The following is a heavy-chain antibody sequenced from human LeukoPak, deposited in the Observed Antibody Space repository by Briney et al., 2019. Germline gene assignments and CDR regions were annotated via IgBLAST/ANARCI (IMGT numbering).Heavy chain of an antibody. CDR1: GGSISSYY. Sequence: KPSETLSLTCTVSGGSISSYYWSWIRQPPGKGLEWIGYIYYSGSTNYNPSLKSRVTTSVDTSKNQFSLKLSSVTAADTAVYYCAGLYCTNGVCLFDYWGQGTLVTVSS. J-gene: IGHJ4*02. V-gene: IGHV4-59*01. CDR3: AGLYCTNGVCLFDY. CDR2: IYYSGST. D-gene: IGHD2-8*01.